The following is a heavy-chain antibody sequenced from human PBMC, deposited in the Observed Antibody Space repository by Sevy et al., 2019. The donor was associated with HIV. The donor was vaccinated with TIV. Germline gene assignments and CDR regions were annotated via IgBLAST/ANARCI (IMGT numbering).Heavy chain of an antibody. J-gene: IGHJ6*02. V-gene: IGHV1-2*06. CDR2: INPISGGT. Sequence: ASVKVSGKAFGYAFTGYYIHWVRQAPGQGLEWMGRINPISGGTDDSHKFQGRVTMTRDTSISTAYMDVTSLRSDDTAVYYCARAPTDFWTGGMDVWGQGTVVTVSS. CDR1: GYAFTGYY. D-gene: IGHD3-3*01. CDR3: ARAPTDFWTGGMDV.